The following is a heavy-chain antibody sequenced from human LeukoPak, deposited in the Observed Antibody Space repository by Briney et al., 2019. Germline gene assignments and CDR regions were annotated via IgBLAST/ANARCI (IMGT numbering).Heavy chain of an antibody. Sequence: GGSLRLSCAASGISFRSHGMHWVRQAPGKGLEWVTFIWYDASNKYYAESVKGRFTISRDNSRNTVFLQMNSLRAEDTAIYYCATDISTHYFGSWGQGTLVTVSS. J-gene: IGHJ4*02. CDR2: IWYDASNK. CDR3: ATDISTHYFGS. D-gene: IGHD3-9*01. V-gene: IGHV3-30*02. CDR1: GISFRSHG.